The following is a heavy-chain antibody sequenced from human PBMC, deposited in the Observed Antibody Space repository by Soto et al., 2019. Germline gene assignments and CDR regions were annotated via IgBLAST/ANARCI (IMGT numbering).Heavy chain of an antibody. CDR3: SRQEYDFYSEP. D-gene: IGHD3-3*01. CDR2: IDPSDSYT. V-gene: IGHV5-10-1*01. CDR1: GYSFTSYW. Sequence: GESLNISSKGSGYSFTSYWISWVRQMPGKGLEWMGRIDPSDSYTNYSPSFQGHVTISADKSISTAYLQWSSLKASDTAMYYCSRQEYDFYSEPCGQGDVVTVSS. J-gene: IGHJ5*02.